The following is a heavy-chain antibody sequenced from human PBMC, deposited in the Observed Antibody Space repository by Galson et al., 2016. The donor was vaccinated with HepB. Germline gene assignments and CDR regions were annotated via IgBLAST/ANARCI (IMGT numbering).Heavy chain of an antibody. Sequence: SVKVSCKVSGHTLSELSMHWVRQVPGKGLEWMGGFDPEDVETMYAQKFQGRLTMTEDASTDTAYMELSSLTCDETAVYFCAAVEAGDYVHNTAFDRWGQGTMVTASS. V-gene: IGHV1-24*01. CDR2: FDPEDVET. J-gene: IGHJ3*01. CDR1: GHTLSELS. D-gene: IGHD4-17*01. CDR3: AAVEAGDYVHNTAFDR.